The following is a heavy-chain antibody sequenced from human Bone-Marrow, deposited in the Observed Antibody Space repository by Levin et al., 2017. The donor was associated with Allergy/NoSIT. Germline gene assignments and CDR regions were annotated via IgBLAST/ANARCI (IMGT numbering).Heavy chain of an antibody. V-gene: IGHV4-4*02. J-gene: IGHJ6*02. D-gene: IGHD2-15*01. CDR3: ARDRYCSGGTCHYGMDG. CDR1: GGSISNSQW. Sequence: SETLSLTCAVSGGSISNSQWWNWVRQPPGKGLEWIGQIYYSGSVNYNPSLKSRVSISVDKAKNNFSLNLSSVTAADTAVYYCARDRYCSGGTCHYGMDGWGQGTTVTVSS. CDR2: IYYSGSV.